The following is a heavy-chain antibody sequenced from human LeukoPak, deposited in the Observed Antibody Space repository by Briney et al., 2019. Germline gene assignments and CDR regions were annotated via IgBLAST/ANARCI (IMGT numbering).Heavy chain of an antibody. V-gene: IGHV1-69*05. CDR2: IIPMFGTT. J-gene: IGHJ4*02. D-gene: IGHD3-22*01. CDR3: ARFHYYDSSGYYNPYFDY. Sequence: SVKVSCKASGGTLNSFGFSWVRQAPGQGLEWMGAIIPMFGTTNYAQKFEGRVTITTDESTSTAYMALSSLRSEDTAVYYCARFHYYDSSGYYNPYFDYWGQGTLVTVSS. CDR1: GGTLNSFG.